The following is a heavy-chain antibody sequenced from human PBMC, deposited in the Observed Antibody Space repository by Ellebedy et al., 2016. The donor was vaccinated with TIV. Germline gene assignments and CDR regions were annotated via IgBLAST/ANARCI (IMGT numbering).Heavy chain of an antibody. D-gene: IGHD3-22*01. CDR2: LNAGGDDT. J-gene: IGHJ4*02. V-gene: IGHV3-23*01. CDR3: AKGSSSGFTYDRVGFEY. CDR1: GFTFSSFA. Sequence: GESLKISCAASGFTFSSFAMHWVRQAPGKGLEWLSVLNAGGDDTYHADSVKGRFTITRDNSKNTLYLQMNRLRTEDTAVYFCAKGSSSGFTYDRVGFEYWGQGALVTVSS.